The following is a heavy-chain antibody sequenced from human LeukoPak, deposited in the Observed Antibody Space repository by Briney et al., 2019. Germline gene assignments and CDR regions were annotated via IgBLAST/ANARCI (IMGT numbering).Heavy chain of an antibody. V-gene: IGHV3-53*05. J-gene: IGHJ6*02. CDR2: IYSGGTT. Sequence: PGGSLRLSCAASGFTVSSNYMSWVRQAPGKGLEWVSVIYSGGTTYSADSVMGRFTISRDNSKNTLYLQMNSLRAEDTAVYYCARDRSYYDFWSGYYYYYGMDVWGQGTTVTVSS. CDR1: GFTVSSNY. CDR3: ARDRSYYDFWSGYYYYYGMDV. D-gene: IGHD3-3*01.